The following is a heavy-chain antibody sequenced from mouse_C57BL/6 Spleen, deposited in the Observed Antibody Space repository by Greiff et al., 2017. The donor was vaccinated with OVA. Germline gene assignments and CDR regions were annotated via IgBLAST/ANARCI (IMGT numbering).Heavy chain of an antibody. V-gene: IGHV1-64*01. D-gene: IGHD2-4*01. J-gene: IGHJ3*01. Sequence: QVQLQQPGAELVKPGASVKLSCKASGYTFTSYWMHWVKQRPGQGLEWIGMIHPNSGSTNYNEKFKSKATLTVDKSSSTAYMQLSSLTSEDSAVYYCARGDDYDVDWFAYWGQGTLVTVSA. CDR1: GYTFTSYW. CDR2: IHPNSGST. CDR3: ARGDDYDVDWFAY.